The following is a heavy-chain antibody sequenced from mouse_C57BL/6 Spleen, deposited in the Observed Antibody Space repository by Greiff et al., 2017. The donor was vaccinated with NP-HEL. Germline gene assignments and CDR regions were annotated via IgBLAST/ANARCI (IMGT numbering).Heavy chain of an antibody. CDR2: IWSGGST. J-gene: IGHJ4*01. CDR1: GFSLTSYG. D-gene: IGHD2-1*01. V-gene: IGHV2-2*01. CDR3: ARIYYGNYDAMDY. Sequence: QVQLQQSGPGLVQPSQSLSITCTVSGFSLTSYGVHWVRQSPGKGLEWLGVIWSGGSTDYNAAFISRLSISKDNSKSQVFFKMNSLQADDTAIYYCARIYYGNYDAMDYWGQGTSVTVSS.